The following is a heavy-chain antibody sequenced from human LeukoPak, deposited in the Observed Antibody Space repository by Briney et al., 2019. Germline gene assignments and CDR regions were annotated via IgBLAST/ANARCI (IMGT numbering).Heavy chain of an antibody. V-gene: IGHV3-48*03. D-gene: IGHD2-15*01. CDR1: GFSFSAFE. CDR3: ARGSGYVLDY. Sequence: GGSLTLSCAASGFSFSAFEMNWVRQAPGKGLEWISHISTGGRTIYYADSVKGRFTISRDNAKNSLYLQMNSLRGEDTGVYYCARGSGYVLDYWTQGTLVTVSS. J-gene: IGHJ4*02. CDR2: ISTGGRTI.